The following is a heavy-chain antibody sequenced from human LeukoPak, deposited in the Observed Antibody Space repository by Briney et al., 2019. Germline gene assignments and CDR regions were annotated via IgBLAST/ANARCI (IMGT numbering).Heavy chain of an antibody. V-gene: IGHV1-18*01. J-gene: IGHJ6*03. D-gene: IGHD3-3*01. CDR1: GYTFVSHG. Sequence: ASVKVSCKASGYTFVSHGITWVRQAPGQGLEWMGWISTYSGNTHYAQKFQGRVTLTKDTSTTTAYLELRSLRSDDTAVYYCARDLAVLGVVFTSYMDVWGQGTPVTVSS. CDR3: ARDLAVLGVVFTSYMDV. CDR2: ISTYSGNT.